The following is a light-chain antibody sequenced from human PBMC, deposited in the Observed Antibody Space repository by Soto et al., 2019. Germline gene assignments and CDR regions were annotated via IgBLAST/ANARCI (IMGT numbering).Light chain of an antibody. CDR3: QKYDTSPLYT. CDR1: QSLSRNY. V-gene: IGKV3-20*01. J-gene: IGKJ2*01. Sequence: EIVLTQSPGTLSLSPGERATLSCRASQSLSRNYLAWYQQTPGQAPRLLIYGASSRATGTPDRFSGSGSGRDFTLTNSSLETEEFAIYFCQKYDTSPLYTFGQGSRLEI. CDR2: GAS.